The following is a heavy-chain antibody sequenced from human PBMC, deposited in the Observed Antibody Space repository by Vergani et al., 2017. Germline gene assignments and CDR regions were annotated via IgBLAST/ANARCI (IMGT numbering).Heavy chain of an antibody. CDR3: ALTRSSGYFDY. CDR2: IYYSGST. Sequence: VQLVETGGGLIQPGGSLRLSCAASGFTVSSNYMSWVRQAPGKGLEWIGSIYYSGSTYYNPSLKSRVTISVDTSKNQFSLKLSSVTAADTAVYYCALTRSSGYFDYWGQGTLVTVSS. CDR1: GFTVSSNY. V-gene: IGHV4-59*05. J-gene: IGHJ4*02. D-gene: IGHD3-22*01.